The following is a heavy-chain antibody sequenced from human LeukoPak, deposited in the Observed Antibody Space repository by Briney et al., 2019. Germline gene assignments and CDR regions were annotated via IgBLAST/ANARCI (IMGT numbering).Heavy chain of an antibody. V-gene: IGHV3-66*03. J-gene: IGHJ4*02. CDR1: GFTVSTNY. CDR2: IYSSGST. Sequence: HPGGSLRLSCAASGFTVSTNYMSWVRQAPGKGLEWVSVIYSSGSTYYADSVKGRFTIFRDNSKNTLYLQMNSLRAEDTAVYYCARDCGLAPYSSSTPFDYWGQGTLVTVSS. CDR3: ARDCGLAPYSSSTPFDY. D-gene: IGHD6-6*01.